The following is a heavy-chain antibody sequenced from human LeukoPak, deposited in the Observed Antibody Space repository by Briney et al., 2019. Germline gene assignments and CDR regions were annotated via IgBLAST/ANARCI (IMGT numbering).Heavy chain of an antibody. J-gene: IGHJ4*02. CDR3: ARVGVPAATICYFDY. CDR2: IYTNGST. D-gene: IGHD2-2*01. CDR1: GGSISSGSYY. Sequence: SETLSLTCTVSGGSISSGSYYWSWIRQPAGKGLEWIGRIYTNGSTNYNPSLKSRVTISVDTSKNQFSLKLSSVTAADTAVYYCARVGVPAATICYFDYWGQGTLVTVSS. V-gene: IGHV4-61*02.